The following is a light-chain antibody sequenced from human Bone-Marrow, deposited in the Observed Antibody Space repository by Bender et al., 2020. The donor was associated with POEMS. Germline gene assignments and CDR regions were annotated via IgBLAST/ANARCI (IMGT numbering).Light chain of an antibody. CDR1: SSNIGAHA. V-gene: IGLV1-47*02. J-gene: IGLJ2*01. Sequence: QSVLTQPPSASGTPGQRVTISCSGGSSNIGAHAVNWYQHLPGTAPKLLIYSSHRRPSEVPDRFSGSRSGTSASLAISGLRSEDEADYYCAAWDDSLSGRVVFGGGTKLTVL. CDR2: SSH. CDR3: AAWDDSLSGRVV.